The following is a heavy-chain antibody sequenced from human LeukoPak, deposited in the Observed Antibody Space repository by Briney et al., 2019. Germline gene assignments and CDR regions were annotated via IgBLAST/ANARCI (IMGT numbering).Heavy chain of an antibody. V-gene: IGHV1-2*02. CDR3: ARGAAGTMVRGVRHRDAFDI. D-gene: IGHD3-10*01. Sequence: ASVKVSCKASGYTFTGYFIHWVRQAPGQGLEWMGWINPNNGGTKYAQKFQDRVTMTRDTSTSTAYMELSSQRSEDIDVYYCARGAAGTMVRGVRHRDAFDIWGQGTMVTVSS. CDR2: INPNNGGT. CDR1: GYTFTGYF. J-gene: IGHJ3*02.